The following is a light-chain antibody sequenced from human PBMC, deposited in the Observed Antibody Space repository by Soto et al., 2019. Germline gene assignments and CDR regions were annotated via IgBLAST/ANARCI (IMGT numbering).Light chain of an antibody. J-gene: IGKJ1*01. V-gene: IGKV3-20*01. Sequence: IVLTHSPGTLSFSPGEMATLSFRASQSVSSSYLAWYQQKPGQAPRLLIYGASSRATGIPDRFGGSGSGTDFTLTISSLQPDDFATYYCQQYQSSWTFGQGTKVDIK. CDR3: QQYQSSWT. CDR2: GAS. CDR1: QSVSSSY.